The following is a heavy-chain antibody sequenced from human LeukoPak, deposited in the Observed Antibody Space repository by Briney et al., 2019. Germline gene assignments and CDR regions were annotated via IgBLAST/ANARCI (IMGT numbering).Heavy chain of an antibody. CDR3: AKVTIFGVVIMGSYYFDY. J-gene: IGHJ4*02. D-gene: IGHD3-3*01. Sequence: PGGSLRLSRAASGFTFSSYAMSWVRQAPGKGLEWVSAISGSGGSTYYADSVKGRFTISRDNSKNTLYLQMNSLRAEDTAVYYCAKVTIFGVVIMGSYYFDYWGQGTLVTVSS. CDR2: ISGSGGST. V-gene: IGHV3-23*01. CDR1: GFTFSSYA.